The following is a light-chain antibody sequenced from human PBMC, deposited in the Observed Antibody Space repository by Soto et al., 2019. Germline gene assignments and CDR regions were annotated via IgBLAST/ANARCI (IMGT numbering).Light chain of an antibody. Sequence: DIVMTQSPDSLAVSLGERATINCKSSQRVLYSSNKKNSLAWYQQKSGQSPKVLIYWASTRESGVPDRFSGSGSGTDFTLTISSLQAEDAAVYYCQQSYSTPRTFGQGTKVEIK. CDR2: WAS. CDR3: QQSYSTPRT. V-gene: IGKV4-1*01. J-gene: IGKJ1*01. CDR1: QRVLYSSNKKNS.